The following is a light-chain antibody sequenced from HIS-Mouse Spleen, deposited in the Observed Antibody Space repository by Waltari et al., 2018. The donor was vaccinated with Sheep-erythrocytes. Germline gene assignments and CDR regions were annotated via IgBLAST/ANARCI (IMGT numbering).Light chain of an antibody. CDR3: CSYAGSSTLV. CDR2: DGS. J-gene: IGLJ2*01. CDR1: RSDCGIYHL. Sequence: QSALTQPASASGSPGQPVTISCTGTRSDCGIYHLVPWYQQHPGKAPKLMIYDGSKWSSGVSNRFSGSKSGNTASLTISGLQADDEADYYCCSYAGSSTLVFGGGTKLTVL. V-gene: IGLV2-23*01.